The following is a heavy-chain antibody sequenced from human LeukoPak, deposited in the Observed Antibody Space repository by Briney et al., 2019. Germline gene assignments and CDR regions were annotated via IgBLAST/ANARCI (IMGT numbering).Heavy chain of an antibody. CDR1: GFTFSSYS. D-gene: IGHD3-22*01. Sequence: GGSLRLSCAASGFTFSSYSKNWVRQAPGKGLEWVSSISSSSSYIYYADSVKGRFTISRDNAKNSLYLQMNSLRAEDTAVYYCARDYYSSGYHDYWGQETLVTVSS. CDR2: ISSSSSYI. J-gene: IGHJ4*02. CDR3: ARDYYSSGYHDY. V-gene: IGHV3-21*01.